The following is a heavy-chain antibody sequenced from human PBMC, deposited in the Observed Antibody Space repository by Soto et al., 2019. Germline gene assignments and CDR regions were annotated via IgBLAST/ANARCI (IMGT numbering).Heavy chain of an antibody. V-gene: IGHV4-30-4*01. CDR1: GGSISSGDYY. CDR2: IYYSGST. Sequence: SETLSLTCTVSGGSISSGDYYWSWIRQPPGNGLEWIGYIYYSGSTYYNPSLKSRVTISVDTSKNQFSLKLSSVTAADTAVYYCARDVIAAAAGNWFDPWGQGTLVTVSS. J-gene: IGHJ5*02. D-gene: IGHD6-13*01. CDR3: ARDVIAAAAGNWFDP.